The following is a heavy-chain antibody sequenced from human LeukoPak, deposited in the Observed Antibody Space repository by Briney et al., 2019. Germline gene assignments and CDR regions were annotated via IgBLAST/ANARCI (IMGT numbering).Heavy chain of an antibody. CDR1: GYSFTSYW. CDR3: AKRGNYFDS. CDR2: ISISGDTT. Sequence: GESLKISCKGSGYSFTSYWIGWVRQAPGKGLEWVSTISISGDTTYYADSVRGRYTVSRDNSKNMLYLQMNSLRVEDTAVYYCAKRGNYFDSWGQGTLVTVSS. V-gene: IGHV3-23*01. J-gene: IGHJ4*02.